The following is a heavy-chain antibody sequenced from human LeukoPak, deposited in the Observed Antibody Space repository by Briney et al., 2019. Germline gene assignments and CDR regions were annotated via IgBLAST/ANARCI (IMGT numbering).Heavy chain of an antibody. CDR3: ARAPWGYYDSSGYWRGYYFDY. D-gene: IGHD3-22*01. J-gene: IGHJ4*02. CDR1: GFTFSSYA. V-gene: IGHV3-30-3*01. CDR2: ISFDGSNK. Sequence: GGSLRLSCAASGFTFSSYAIHWVRQAPGKGLEWVAVISFDGSNKYYADSVKGRFTISRDNSKNTLYLQMNSLRAEDTAVYYCARAPWGYYDSSGYWRGYYFDYWGQGTLVTVSS.